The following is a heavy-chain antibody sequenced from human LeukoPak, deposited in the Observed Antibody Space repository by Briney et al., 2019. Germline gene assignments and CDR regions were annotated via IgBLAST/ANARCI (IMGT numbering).Heavy chain of an antibody. Sequence: SQTLSLTCTVSGGSISSGSYYWSWIRQPAGKGLEWIGRIYTSGSTNYNPSLKSRVTISVDTSKNQFSLKLSSVTAADTAVYYCARDSTDLKRYWPKGGGRGDYYYYYMDVWGKGTTVTISS. CDR2: IYTSGST. J-gene: IGHJ6*03. V-gene: IGHV4-61*02. CDR3: ARDSTDLKRYWPKGGGRGDYYYYYMDV. CDR1: GGSISSGSYY. D-gene: IGHD3-10*01.